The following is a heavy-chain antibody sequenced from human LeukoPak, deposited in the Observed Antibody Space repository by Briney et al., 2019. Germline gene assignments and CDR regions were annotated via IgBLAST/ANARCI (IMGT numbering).Heavy chain of an antibody. V-gene: IGHV6-1*01. CDR1: GDSVSSNSAA. CDR3: ARDRNFGGPYNSIDY. CDR2: TYYRSKWY. Sequence: SQTLSLTCAISGDSVSSNSAAWSWIRQSPSRGLEWLGRTYYRSKWYNAVSVKSRITINPDISKNQVSLQLNSVTPEDTAVYYCARDRNFGGPYNSIDYWGQGTLVTVSS. D-gene: IGHD2/OR15-2a*01. J-gene: IGHJ4*02.